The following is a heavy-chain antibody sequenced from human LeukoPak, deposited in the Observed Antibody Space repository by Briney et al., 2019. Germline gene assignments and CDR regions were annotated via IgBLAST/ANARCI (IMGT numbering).Heavy chain of an antibody. J-gene: IGHJ4*02. CDR3: LPELGAKNYFDY. D-gene: IGHD1-14*01. V-gene: IGHV3-30*03. CDR2: ISHDGSYQ. CDR1: GFTFSNSW. Sequence: GGSLRLSCAASGFTFSNSWLHWVRQAPGKGLELLAYISHDGSYQYHVDSVKGRFTVSRNNSKNTLYLQMNSLSAEDSAVYYCLPELGAKNYFDYWGQGTLVTVSS.